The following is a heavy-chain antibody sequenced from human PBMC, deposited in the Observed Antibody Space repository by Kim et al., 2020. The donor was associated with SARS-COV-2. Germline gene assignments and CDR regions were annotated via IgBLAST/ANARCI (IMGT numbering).Heavy chain of an antibody. CDR2: INPNSGGT. J-gene: IGHJ4*02. Sequence: ASVKVSCKASGYTFSGYYINWVRQAPGQGLEWMGRINPNSGGTNYAQKFRGRVTMTRDTSISTAYMELSRLRSDDTAVYYCARVRGQDSSGYSTLDYWGQ. CDR3: ARVRGQDSSGYSTLDY. CDR1: GYTFSGYY. V-gene: IGHV1-2*06. D-gene: IGHD3-22*01.